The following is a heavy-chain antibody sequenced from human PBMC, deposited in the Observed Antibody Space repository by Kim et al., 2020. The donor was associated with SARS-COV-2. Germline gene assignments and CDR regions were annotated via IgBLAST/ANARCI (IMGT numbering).Heavy chain of an antibody. CDR2: INYNGIT. J-gene: IGHJ1*01. Sequence: SETLSLTCAVYGGSFNGFQWTWIRQTPEKGLEWIGQINYNGITNYNPSLKSRVTMSVDTAKNQFSLTLRSVTAADTAVYYCAAGAPGHWGRGTLVTGSS. CDR3: AAGAPGH. CDR1: GGSFNGFQ. V-gene: IGHV4-34*01.